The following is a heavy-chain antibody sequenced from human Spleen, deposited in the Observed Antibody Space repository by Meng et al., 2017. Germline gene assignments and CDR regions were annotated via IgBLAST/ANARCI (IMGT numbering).Heavy chain of an antibody. J-gene: IGHJ4*02. CDR2: INHSGST. CDR3: ARAHSSGWSPHAY. CDR1: GGSFSGYY. Sequence: QRGGAGLLKPSETLSLSCAVYGGSFSGYYWSWIRQPPGKGLEWIGEINHSGSTNYNPSLKSRVTISVDRSKNQFSLKLTSVTAADTAVYYCARAHSSGWSPHAYWGQGSLVTVSS. V-gene: IGHV4-34*01. D-gene: IGHD6-19*01.